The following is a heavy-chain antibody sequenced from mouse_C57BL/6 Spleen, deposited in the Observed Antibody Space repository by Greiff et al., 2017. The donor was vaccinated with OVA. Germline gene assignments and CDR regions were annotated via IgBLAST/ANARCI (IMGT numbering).Heavy chain of an antibody. Sequence: EVKLVESGGDLVKPGGSLKLSCAASGFTFSSYGMSWVRQTPDKRLEWVATISSGGSYTYYPDSVKGRFTISRDNAKNTLYLQMSSLKSEDTAMYYCARQEDSYAMDYWGQGTSVTVSS. CDR2: ISSGGSYT. J-gene: IGHJ4*01. V-gene: IGHV5-6*01. CDR1: GFTFSSYG. CDR3: ARQEDSYAMDY.